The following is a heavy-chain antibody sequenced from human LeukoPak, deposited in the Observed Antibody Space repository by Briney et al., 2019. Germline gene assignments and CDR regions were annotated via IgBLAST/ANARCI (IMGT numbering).Heavy chain of an antibody. J-gene: IGHJ4*02. V-gene: IGHV3-23*01. CDR1: GFTFSSYA. CDR3: VRVGNYREFDY. Sequence: SGGSLRLSCAASGFTFSSYAMSWVRQAPGKGLEWVSAISGSGGSTYYADSVKGRFTISRDNSKNTLYLKMGSLRAEDMAVYYCVRVGNYREFDYWGQGTLVTVSS. CDR2: ISGSGGST. D-gene: IGHD1-7*01.